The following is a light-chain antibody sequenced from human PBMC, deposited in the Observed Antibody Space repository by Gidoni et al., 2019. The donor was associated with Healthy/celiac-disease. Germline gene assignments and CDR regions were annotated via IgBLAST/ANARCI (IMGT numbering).Light chain of an antibody. CDR3: QQRSNWPSLT. J-gene: IGKJ4*01. Sequence: VLTQSPATLSLSPGERANLSCMASQSVSSYLAWYQQKPGKAPRLLSYDAANRATGIPARFSGSGSGTDFTLTISRLEHEDFAVYYCQQRSNWPSLTFGGXTKVEIK. CDR1: QSVSSY. V-gene: IGKV3-11*01. CDR2: DAA.